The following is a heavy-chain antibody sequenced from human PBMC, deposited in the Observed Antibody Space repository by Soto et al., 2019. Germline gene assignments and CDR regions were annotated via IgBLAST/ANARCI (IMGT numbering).Heavy chain of an antibody. CDR2: MYYTGNK. Sequence: PSETLSLTCPVSGCSISSSTYYWDWIRQPPGKGLEWIGAMYYTGNKNYNPSLESRVTMSVDTSKNQFSLKLSSVTPTDTAVYYCARRSSSSLGSLFDPWGRGILVTVPS. CDR1: GCSISSSTYY. D-gene: IGHD6-6*01. J-gene: IGHJ5*02. CDR3: ARRSSSSLGSLFDP. V-gene: IGHV4-39*01.